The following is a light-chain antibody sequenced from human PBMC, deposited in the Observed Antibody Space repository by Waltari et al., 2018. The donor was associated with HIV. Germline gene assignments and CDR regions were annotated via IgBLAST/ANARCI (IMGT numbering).Light chain of an antibody. CDR3: SSYADTYTLL. V-gene: IGLV2-23*01. J-gene: IGLJ2*01. CDR1: SGDFGRYDL. Sequence: HSALTQPASVSASPGQSITISCTGTSGDFGRYDLVSWYQQDPDKAPRLIIYEVDKRPSGVSHRFSGSKSGSTASLTISGLQPEDESHYYCSSYADTYTLLFGGGTKLTVL. CDR2: EVD.